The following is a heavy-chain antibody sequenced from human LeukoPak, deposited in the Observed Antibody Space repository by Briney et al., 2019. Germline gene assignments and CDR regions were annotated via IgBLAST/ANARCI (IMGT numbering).Heavy chain of an antibody. CDR3: ARVNYYDSSGYLNYGMDV. V-gene: IGHV4-59*01. J-gene: IGHJ6*02. CDR2: IYYSGST. D-gene: IGHD3-22*01. CDR1: GGSISSYY. Sequence: SETLSLTCTVSGGSISSYYWSWIRQPPGKGLEWIGYIYYSGSTNYNPSLKSRVTISVDTSKNQLSLKLSSVTAADTAVYYCARVNYYDSSGYLNYGMDVWGQGTTVTVSS.